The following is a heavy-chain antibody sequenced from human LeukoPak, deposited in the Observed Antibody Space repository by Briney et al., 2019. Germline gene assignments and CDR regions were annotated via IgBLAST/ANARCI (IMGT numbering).Heavy chain of an antibody. J-gene: IGHJ4*02. V-gene: IGHV3-23*01. Sequence: GGSLRLSCAASGFTFSSYAMSWVRQAPGKGLEWVSAISGSGGSTYYADSVKGRFTISRDNFKNTLYLQMDSLRAEDTAVYYCAKDQPHIVGATSNFDYWGQGTLVTVSS. D-gene: IGHD1-26*01. CDR3: AKDQPHIVGATSNFDY. CDR2: ISGSGGST. CDR1: GFTFSSYA.